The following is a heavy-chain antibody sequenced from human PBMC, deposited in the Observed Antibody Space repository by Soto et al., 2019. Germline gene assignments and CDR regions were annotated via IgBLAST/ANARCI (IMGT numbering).Heavy chain of an antibody. V-gene: IGHV3-23*01. D-gene: IGHD6-6*01. Sequence: EVQLLESGGGLVQPGESLRLSCAASGFTFSSYAMSWVRQAPGNGLEWVSVISGSDDSTYYAGSVKGRFTISRDNSKNTLYLQMNRLRAEDTAVYYCAKRSSSPTFDYWGQGTLVTVSS. CDR2: ISGSDDST. CDR3: AKRSSSPTFDY. CDR1: GFTFSSYA. J-gene: IGHJ4*02.